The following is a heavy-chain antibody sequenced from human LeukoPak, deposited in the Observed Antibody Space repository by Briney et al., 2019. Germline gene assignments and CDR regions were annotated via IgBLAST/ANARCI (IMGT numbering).Heavy chain of an antibody. CDR3: ARGDSNDSKGFDP. V-gene: IGHV4-59*01. J-gene: IGHJ5*02. Sequence: LETLSLTCTVSGGSISTYSWNWIRHPPGRGLEWIGSMYYRGSTNFNPSLRSRVTMSLDTSKNQFSLKLSSVTAADTAVYYCARGDSNDSKGFDPWGQGTLVTVSS. CDR2: MYYRGST. CDR1: GGSISTYS. D-gene: IGHD4-11*01.